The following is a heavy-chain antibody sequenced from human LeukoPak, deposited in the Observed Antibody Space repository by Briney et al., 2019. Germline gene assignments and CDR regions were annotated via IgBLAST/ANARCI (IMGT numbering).Heavy chain of an antibody. Sequence: GGSLRLSCAASGFTFSSYSMNWVRQAPGKGLEWVSYISSSSSTIYYADSVKGRFTISRDNAKNSLYLQMNSLRAEDTAVYYCARDLVVATRIFDYWGQGTLVTVSS. J-gene: IGHJ4*02. CDR2: ISSSSSTI. D-gene: IGHD5-12*01. CDR1: GFTFSSYS. V-gene: IGHV3-48*01. CDR3: ARDLVVATRIFDY.